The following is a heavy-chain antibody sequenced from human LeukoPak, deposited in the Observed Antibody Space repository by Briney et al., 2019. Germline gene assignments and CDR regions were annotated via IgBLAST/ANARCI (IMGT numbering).Heavy chain of an antibody. CDR2: ISNSGTT. CDR3: ARVVRGAVTSNCFDP. CDR1: GGSINDYY. J-gene: IGHJ5*02. Sequence: SETLSLTCTVSGGSINDYYWTWIRQAPGKGLEWIGYISNSGTTDYNPSLKSRVTLSVDTSNNEFSLRLTSVTAADTAMYYCARVVRGAVTSNCFDPWGQGTLVTVSS. V-gene: IGHV4-59*01. D-gene: IGHD4-17*01.